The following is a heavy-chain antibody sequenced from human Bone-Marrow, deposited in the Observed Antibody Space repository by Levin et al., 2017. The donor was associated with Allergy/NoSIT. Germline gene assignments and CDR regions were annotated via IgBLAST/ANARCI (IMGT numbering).Heavy chain of an antibody. CDR3: ARGGITIFGVVTNNWFDP. Sequence: GESLKISCKASGYTFTSYDINWVRQATGQGLEWMGWMNPNSGNTGYAQKFQGRVTMTRNTSISTAYMELSSLRSEDTAVYYCARGGITIFGVVTNNWFDPWGQGTLVTVSS. CDR1: GYTFTSYD. V-gene: IGHV1-8*01. D-gene: IGHD3-3*01. CDR2: MNPNSGNT. J-gene: IGHJ5*02.